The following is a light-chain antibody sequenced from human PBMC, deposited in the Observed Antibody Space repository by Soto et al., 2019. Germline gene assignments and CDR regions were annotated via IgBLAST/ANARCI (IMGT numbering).Light chain of an antibody. CDR1: NSNIGVYP. CDR3: AAWDDTLKRYV. J-gene: IGLJ1*01. V-gene: IGLV1-44*01. Sequence: QPVLTQPPSASGTPGQRVTISCSGSNSNIGVYPVHWYQRLPGTAPKLLIYYNNQRPSGVPDRFSGSKSGTSASLAISGLQSEDESDYYCAAWDDTLKRYVFGTGTKLTVL. CDR2: YNN.